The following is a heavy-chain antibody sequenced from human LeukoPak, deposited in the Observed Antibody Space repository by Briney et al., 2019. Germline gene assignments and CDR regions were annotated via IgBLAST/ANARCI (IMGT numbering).Heavy chain of an antibody. CDR2: ISYDGSNK. CDR1: GLTFSSYA. J-gene: IGHJ4*02. CDR3: AKDLAWEYSGYDSSFDY. V-gene: IGHV3-30*07. Sequence: GGSLRLSCAASGLTFSSYAMHWVRQAPGKGLEWVAVISYDGSNKYYADSVKGRFTISRDNSKNTLYLQMNSLRAEDTAVYYCAKDLAWEYSGYDSSFDYWGQGTLVTVSS. D-gene: IGHD5-12*01.